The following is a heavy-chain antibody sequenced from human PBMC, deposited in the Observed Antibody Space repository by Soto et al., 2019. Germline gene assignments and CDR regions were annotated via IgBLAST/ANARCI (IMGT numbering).Heavy chain of an antibody. CDR2: IWYDGSHE. CDR3: ARDRYSYDSRAYQGVDWYFDL. V-gene: IGHV3-33*01. Sequence: VGSLRLSCAASGFTFNNYGMHWVRQAPGKGLEWVAVIWYDGSHESYADSVKGRFTISRDNSKNTLYLQMNSLRAEDTAVYYCARDRYSYDSRAYQGVDWYFDLWGRGTLVTVSS. J-gene: IGHJ2*01. CDR1: GFTFNNYG. D-gene: IGHD3-22*01.